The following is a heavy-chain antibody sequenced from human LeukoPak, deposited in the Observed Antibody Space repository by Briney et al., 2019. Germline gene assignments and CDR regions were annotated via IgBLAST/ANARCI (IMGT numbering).Heavy chain of an antibody. D-gene: IGHD3-3*01. CDR1: GYSVTELS. V-gene: IGHV1-24*01. Sequence: ASVTVTFKVSGYSVTELSMQWVRQAPGKGLGCLGGFDPEEAKMVYAQKFQGSVTMTEDTSTDTAYMELRGLTSEDTAVYYCATRSGDFWSGYFDWDQGTLVAVSP. CDR2: FDPEEAKM. J-gene: IGHJ4*02. CDR3: ATRSGDFWSGYFD.